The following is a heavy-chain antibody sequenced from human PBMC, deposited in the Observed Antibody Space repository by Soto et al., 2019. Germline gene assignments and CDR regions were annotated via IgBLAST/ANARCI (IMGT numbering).Heavy chain of an antibody. Sequence: QVQLVESGGGAVQPGESLRLSCVASGFDFTYYAMHWVRQAPGKGLESVAVMSSDGSKIHHTDAVNGRFTIYRDNSKNTLYLQMNSLRKEDTAVYFCAKDEGVGGTLGLFDYWGQGTLVSVSS. D-gene: IGHD1-26*01. CDR3: AKDEGVGGTLGLFDY. J-gene: IGHJ4*02. CDR2: MSSDGSKI. V-gene: IGHV3-30*18. CDR1: GFDFTYYA.